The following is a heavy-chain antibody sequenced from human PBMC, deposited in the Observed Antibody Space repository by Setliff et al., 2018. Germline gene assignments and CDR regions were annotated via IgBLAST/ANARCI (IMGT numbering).Heavy chain of an antibody. J-gene: IGHJ4*02. CDR1: GYSISSGHY. CDR2: ISHSGST. V-gene: IGHV4-38-2*02. Sequence: SETLSLTCTVSGYSISSGHYWGWIRQPPGKGLEWIGSISHSGSTYYNPSLRSRVTISLDTSKNQFSPKLTSVTAADTAVYYCAGGRRYDYGWDFDCWGQGTLVTVSS. D-gene: IGHD4-17*01. CDR3: AGGRRYDYGWDFDC.